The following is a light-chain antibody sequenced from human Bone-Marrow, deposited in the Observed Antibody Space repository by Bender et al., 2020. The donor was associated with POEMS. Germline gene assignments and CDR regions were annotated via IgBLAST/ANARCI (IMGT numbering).Light chain of an antibody. Sequence: QSVLTQPPSASGTPGQRVTISCSGGSSNIGAHAVNWYQHLPGTAPNPLLYSSHRRPSEVPDRFSVSRSGTSASLAIRGIQSEDEADYYCAVWDDSLNGWVFGGGTKLTVL. CDR1: SSNIGAHA. V-gene: IGLV1-44*01. CDR2: SSH. CDR3: AVWDDSLNGWV. J-gene: IGLJ3*02.